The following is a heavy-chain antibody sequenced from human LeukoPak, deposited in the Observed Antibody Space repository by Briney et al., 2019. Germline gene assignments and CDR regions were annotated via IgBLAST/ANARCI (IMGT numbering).Heavy chain of an antibody. Sequence: GASVKVSCRASGGTFSSYAISWVRQAPGQGLEWMGGIIPILGTANYARKFQGRVTITADESTSTAYMELSSLRSEDTAVYYCAGARAAYTLYYGMDVWGQGTTVTVSS. CDR2: IIPILGTA. CDR1: GGTFSSYA. J-gene: IGHJ6*02. V-gene: IGHV1-69*13. D-gene: IGHD2-15*01. CDR3: AGARAAYTLYYGMDV.